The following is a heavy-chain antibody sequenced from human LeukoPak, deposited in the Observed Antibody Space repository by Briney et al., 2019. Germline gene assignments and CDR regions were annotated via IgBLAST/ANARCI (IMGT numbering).Heavy chain of an antibody. CDR1: GYTFTGYY. CDR2: INPNSGGT. CDR3: AREGDCSSTSCPFDY. D-gene: IGHD2-2*01. Sequence: ASVKVSCKASGYTFTGYYMHWVRQAPGQGLEWMGWINPNSGGTNYAQKFQGRVTMTRDTSISTAYMELSRLRSDDTAVYYCAREGDCSSTSCPFDYWGQGTLVTVSS. V-gene: IGHV1-2*02. J-gene: IGHJ4*02.